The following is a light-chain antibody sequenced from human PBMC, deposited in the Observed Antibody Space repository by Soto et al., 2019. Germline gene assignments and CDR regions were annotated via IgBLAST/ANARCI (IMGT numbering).Light chain of an antibody. CDR3: QSYDTSLNYV. Sequence: QSVLTQPPSVSGAPGQRVTISCTGSSSNIGAGYDIYWYQQLPGTAPKLLIYDNNNRPSGVPDRFSGSNSGTSASLAITGLQAEDEAYYYCQSYDTSLNYVFGTGTKVTVL. CDR1: SSNIGAGYD. CDR2: DNN. V-gene: IGLV1-40*01. J-gene: IGLJ1*01.